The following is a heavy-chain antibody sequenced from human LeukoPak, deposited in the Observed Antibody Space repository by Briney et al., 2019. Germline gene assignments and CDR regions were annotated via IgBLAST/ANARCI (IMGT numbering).Heavy chain of an antibody. D-gene: IGHD5-18*01. Sequence: GASVKVSCTTSGYTFTNYGVHWVRQAPGPRLEWMGWINPNTGNTKYSQKFQGRVTFVRDTSASTAYMELSSLRSEDTALYYCARELIQRDAFDIWGQGTMVTVSS. CDR2: INPNTGNT. V-gene: IGHV1-3*01. J-gene: IGHJ3*02. CDR1: GYTFTNYG. CDR3: ARELIQRDAFDI.